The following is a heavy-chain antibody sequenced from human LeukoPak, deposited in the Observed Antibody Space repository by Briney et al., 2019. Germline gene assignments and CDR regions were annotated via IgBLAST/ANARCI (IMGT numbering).Heavy chain of an antibody. CDR1: GGSISSYY. J-gene: IGHJ6*02. CDR3: ATRARCSSTSCYADRYYYYGMDV. V-gene: IGHV4-59*12. Sequence: PSETLSLTCTVSGGSISSYYWSWIRQPPGKGLEWIGYIYYSGSTNYNPSLKSRVTISVDTSKNQFSLKLSSVTAADTAVYYCATRARCSSTSCYADRYYYYGMDVRGQGTTVTVSS. CDR2: IYYSGST. D-gene: IGHD2-2*01.